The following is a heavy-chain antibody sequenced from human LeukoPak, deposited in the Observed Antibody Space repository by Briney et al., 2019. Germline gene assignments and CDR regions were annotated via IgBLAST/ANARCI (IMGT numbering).Heavy chain of an antibody. CDR2: VYTRGNT. Sequence: SETLSLTCTVSGGSLSSYYWSWIRQPAGKGVEWIGRVYTRGNTNYTNHNPSLKSRLTMSVDTSKNQFSLKLNSVTAADTVVYYCVRGGAWTPYYYYGMDVWGQGTTVTVSS. CDR3: VRGGAWTPYYYYGMDV. V-gene: IGHV4-4*07. J-gene: IGHJ6*02. CDR1: GGSLSSYY. D-gene: IGHD1-26*01.